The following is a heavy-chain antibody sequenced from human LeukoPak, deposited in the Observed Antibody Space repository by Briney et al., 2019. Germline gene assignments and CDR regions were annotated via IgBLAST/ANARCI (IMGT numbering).Heavy chain of an antibody. CDR1: GFTFDDYA. J-gene: IGHJ5*02. D-gene: IGHD3-10*01. CDR2: ISWNSGSI. V-gene: IGHV3-9*01. CDR3: AKENHYHGSGSYQS. Sequence: GGSLRLSCAASGFTFDDYAMHWVRQAPGKGLEWASGISWNSGSIGYADSVKGRFTISRDNAKNSLYLQMNSLRAEDTALYYCAKENHYHGSGSYQSWGQGTLDTVSS.